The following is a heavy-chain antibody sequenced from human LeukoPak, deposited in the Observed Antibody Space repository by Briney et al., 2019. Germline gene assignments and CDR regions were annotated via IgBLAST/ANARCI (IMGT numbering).Heavy chain of an antibody. J-gene: IGHJ4*02. CDR1: GGSISSSTYY. CDR3: AREVMKRPGTGSFDY. CDR2: IYYGGST. V-gene: IGHV4-39*07. Sequence: PSETLSLTCTVSGGSISSSTYYWGWIRQPPGKGLEWSASIYYGGSTYYNPSLKSRVTISIDTAKNQFSLKLSSVTAADTAIYYCAREVMKRPGTGSFDYWGQGTLVTVSS. D-gene: IGHD6-13*01.